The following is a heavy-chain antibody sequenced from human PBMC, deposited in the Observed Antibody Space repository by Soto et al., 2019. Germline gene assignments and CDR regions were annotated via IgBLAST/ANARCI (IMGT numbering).Heavy chain of an antibody. V-gene: IGHV3-11*01. CDR1: GFTFSDYY. CDR2: ISSSASTI. Sequence: GGSLRLSCAASGFTFSDYYMNWIRQAPGKGLQWVSYISSSASTIHYADSVKGRFTISRDNAKNLLYLQMNSLRAEDTAVYYCARSHDYGVSRDYWGLGAPVTV. J-gene: IGHJ4*02. CDR3: ARSHDYGVSRDY. D-gene: IGHD4-17*01.